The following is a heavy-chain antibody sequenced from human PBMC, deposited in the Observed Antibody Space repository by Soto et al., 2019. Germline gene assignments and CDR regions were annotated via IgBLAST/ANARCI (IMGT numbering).Heavy chain of an antibody. D-gene: IGHD1-20*01. V-gene: IGHV1-69*01. Sequence: QVQLVQSGAEVKKPGSSVKVSCKASGGTFSSYAISWVRQAPGQGLEWMGGIIPIFGTANYAQKFQGRVTITAEESTRTGYKELRSLRSEDKGVDYCSRNFEVATIPYNWNDDYYYGMDVWGQGTTVTVSS. CDR3: SRNFEVATIPYNWNDDYYYGMDV. J-gene: IGHJ6*02. CDR2: IIPIFGTA. CDR1: GGTFSSYA.